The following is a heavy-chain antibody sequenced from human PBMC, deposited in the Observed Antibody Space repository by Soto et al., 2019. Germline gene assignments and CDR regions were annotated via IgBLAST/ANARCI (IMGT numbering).Heavy chain of an antibody. Sequence: SETLSLTCAVYGGSFSGYYWSWIRQPPGKGLEWIGEINHSGSTNYNPSLKSRVTISVDTSKHQFSLKLSSVTAADTAVYYCARWGSGWYYFDYWGQGTLVTVSS. CDR1: GGSFSGYY. V-gene: IGHV4-34*01. CDR2: INHSGST. J-gene: IGHJ4*02. CDR3: ARWGSGWYYFDY. D-gene: IGHD6-19*01.